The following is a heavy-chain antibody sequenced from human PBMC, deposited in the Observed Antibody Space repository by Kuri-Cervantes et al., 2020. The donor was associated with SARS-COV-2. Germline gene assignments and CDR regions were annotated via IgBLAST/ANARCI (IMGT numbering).Heavy chain of an antibody. CDR1: GFTVSSNY. Sequence: GESLKISCAASGFTVSSNYMSWVRQAPGKGLEWVSVIYSGGSTYYADSVKGRFTISRDNSKNTLYLQMNSLRAEDTAVYYCAKDISQGITIPADAFDIWGQGTMVTVSS. CDR2: IYSGGST. CDR3: AKDISQGITIPADAFDI. J-gene: IGHJ3*02. D-gene: IGHD3-3*01. V-gene: IGHV3-66*02.